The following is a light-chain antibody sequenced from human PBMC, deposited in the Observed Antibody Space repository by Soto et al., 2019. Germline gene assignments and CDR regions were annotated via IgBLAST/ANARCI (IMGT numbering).Light chain of an antibody. Sequence: EIVLTQSPGTLSLSPGERATLSWRASQSVSSSYLAWYQQKPGQAPRLLIYGASSRATGIPDRFSGSGSGTDFTLTISRLEPEDFAVYYCQQYGKTFGQGTKVEIK. J-gene: IGKJ1*01. CDR3: QQYGKT. CDR1: QSVSSSY. CDR2: GAS. V-gene: IGKV3-20*01.